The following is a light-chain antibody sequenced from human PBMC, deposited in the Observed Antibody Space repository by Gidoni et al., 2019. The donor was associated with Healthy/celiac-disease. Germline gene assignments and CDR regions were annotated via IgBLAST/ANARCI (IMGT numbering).Light chain of an antibody. CDR3: QQYGSSLPFT. J-gene: IGKJ3*01. V-gene: IGKV3-20*01. CDR1: KSVSSSY. Sequence: EIVLTQSPGTLSLSPGERATLSCRASKSVSSSYLAWYQQKPGQAPRLLIYGASSGATGIPDRFSGSGSGTGFTLTISRLEPEDLAVYYCQQYGSSLPFTFGPGTKVDIK. CDR2: GAS.